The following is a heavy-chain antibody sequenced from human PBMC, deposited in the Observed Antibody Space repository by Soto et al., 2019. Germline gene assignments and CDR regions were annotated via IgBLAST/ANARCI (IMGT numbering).Heavy chain of an antibody. CDR3: TTDFVVVTAIVDY. CDR2: IKSKTDGGTT. CDR1: GFTFSNAW. J-gene: IGHJ4*02. Sequence: GGSLRLSCAASGFTFSNAWMNWVRQAPGKGLEWVGRIKSKTDGGTTDYAAPVKGRFTTSRDDSKNTLYLQMNSLKTEDTAVYYCTTDFVVVTAIVDYWGQGTLVTVSS. D-gene: IGHD2-21*02. V-gene: IGHV3-15*07.